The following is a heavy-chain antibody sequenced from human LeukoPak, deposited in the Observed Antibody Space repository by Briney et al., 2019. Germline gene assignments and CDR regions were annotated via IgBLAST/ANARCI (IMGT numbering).Heavy chain of an antibody. V-gene: IGHV4-31*03. CDR3: ARAFSSGWWNDAFDI. Sequence: SQTLSLTCTVSGGSISSGGYYWSWIRQHPGEGLEWIGYIYYSGSTYYNPSLKSRVTISVDTSKNQFSLKLSSVTAADTAVYYCARAFSSGWWNDAFDIWGQGTMVTVSS. D-gene: IGHD6-19*01. CDR2: IYYSGST. CDR1: GGSISSGGYY. J-gene: IGHJ3*02.